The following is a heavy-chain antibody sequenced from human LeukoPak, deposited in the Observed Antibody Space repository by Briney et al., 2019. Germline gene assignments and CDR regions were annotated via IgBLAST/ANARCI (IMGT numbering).Heavy chain of an antibody. CDR1: GYSFTSYW. J-gene: IGHJ6*03. CDR3: ARLPSWEAKVGYYYYMDV. D-gene: IGHD1-26*01. Sequence: GESLKISCKGSGYSFTSYWIGWVRQMPGKGLEWMGIIYPGDSDTRYSPSFQGQVTISADKSISTAYLQWSSLKASDTAMYYCARLPSWEAKVGYYYYMDVWGKGTTVTVSS. CDR2: IYPGDSDT. V-gene: IGHV5-51*01.